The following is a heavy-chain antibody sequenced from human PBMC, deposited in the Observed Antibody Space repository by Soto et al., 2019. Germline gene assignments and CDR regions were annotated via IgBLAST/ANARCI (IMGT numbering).Heavy chain of an antibody. D-gene: IGHD3-22*01. CDR1: GDSISSGYY. CDR3: ARVSYYYDSSSYYFFDY. CDR2: IYHSGTT. Sequence: SETLSLTCAVSGDSISSGYYWAWIRQPPGKGLEWIGSIYHSGTTYYNPSLKSRVTISVDTSENQFALKLSPVTAADSAVYYCARVSYYYDSSSYYFFDYWGQGTPVTVSS. V-gene: IGHV4-38-2*01. J-gene: IGHJ4*02.